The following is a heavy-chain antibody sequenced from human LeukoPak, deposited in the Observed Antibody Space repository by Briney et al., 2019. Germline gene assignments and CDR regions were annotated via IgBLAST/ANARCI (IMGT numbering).Heavy chain of an antibody. J-gene: IGHJ4*02. CDR2: IRYDGSNK. V-gene: IGHV3-30*02. Sequence: GGSLRLSCAASGFTFSSYGMHWVRQAPGKGLEWEAFIRYDGSNKYYADSVKGRFTISRDNSKNTLYLQMNSLRPEDTAVYYCAKGNTYYDFWSGHRIDYWGQGTLVTVST. CDR1: GFTFSSYG. D-gene: IGHD3-3*01. CDR3: AKGNTYYDFWSGHRIDY.